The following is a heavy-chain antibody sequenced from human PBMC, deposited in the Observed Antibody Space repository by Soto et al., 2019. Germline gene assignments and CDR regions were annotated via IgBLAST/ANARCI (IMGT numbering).Heavy chain of an antibody. CDR3: AKTRVADSGYYFDH. D-gene: IGHD3-10*01. V-gene: IGHV3-11*03. CDR2: ISGGSSYT. Sequence: GGSLRLSCAASGVSFGDSYMSWIRQSAGKGLEWLSYISGGSSYTKYAESVKGRFTISRDNARRSLFLQVNGLRADDTAIYYCAKTRVADSGYYFDHWGQGTMVTVSS. CDR1: GVSFGDSY. J-gene: IGHJ4*02.